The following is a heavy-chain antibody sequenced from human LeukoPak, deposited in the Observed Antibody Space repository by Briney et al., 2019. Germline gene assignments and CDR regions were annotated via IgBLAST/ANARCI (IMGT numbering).Heavy chain of an antibody. CDR2: INDSESP. D-gene: IGHD5-18*01. CDR1: GGSFSGYY. Sequence: SETLSLTCAVYGGSFSGYYWSWIRQPPGKGLEWIGEINDSESPNYNPSLKSRVTISVDTSKNQFSLRLSSVTAADTAVYYCARWRYSYGSGSSNWFNPWGQGTLVTVSS. V-gene: IGHV4-34*01. CDR3: ARWRYSYGSGSSNWFNP. J-gene: IGHJ5*02.